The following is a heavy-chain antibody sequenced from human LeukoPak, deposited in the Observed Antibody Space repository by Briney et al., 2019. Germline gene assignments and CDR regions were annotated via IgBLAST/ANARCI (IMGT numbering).Heavy chain of an antibody. CDR2: ITGNGAVA. Sequence: GGSLRLSCAASGFTFDDYVMHWVRHAPGKGLEWVSLITGNGAVAYYADSVKGRFTISRDNSKNSLYLQMNSLRAEDTALYFCAKDKHTNLIHYFGSCGQGTLVTVSS. CDR1: GFTFDDYV. J-gene: IGHJ4*02. D-gene: IGHD2-2*01. V-gene: IGHV3-43*02. CDR3: AKDKHTNLIHYFGS.